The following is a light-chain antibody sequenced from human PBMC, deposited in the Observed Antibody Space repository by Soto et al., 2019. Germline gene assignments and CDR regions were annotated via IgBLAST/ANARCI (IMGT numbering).Light chain of an antibody. CDR2: GAS. V-gene: IGKV3-20*01. Sequence: ENVLTQSPVTLSXXXXXXXXXXXRASQSVSNNYLAWHQQRPGQAPRLLIFGASNRATGVPDRFTGSASGTDFTLTISRLQPEDFALYFCQQYASSPVTFGGGTKVDIK. CDR1: QSVSNNY. J-gene: IGKJ4*01. CDR3: QQYASSPVT.